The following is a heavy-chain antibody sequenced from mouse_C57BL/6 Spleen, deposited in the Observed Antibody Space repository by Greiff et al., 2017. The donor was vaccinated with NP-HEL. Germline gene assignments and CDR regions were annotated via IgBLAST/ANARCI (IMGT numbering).Heavy chain of an antibody. D-gene: IGHD1-1*01. V-gene: IGHV1-80*01. CDR2: IYPGDGDT. CDR3: ARGYYYGSSYGYY. J-gene: IGHJ2*01. CDR1: GYAFSSYW. Sequence: QVQLQQSGAELVKPGASVKISCKASGYAFSSYWMNWVKQRPGKGLEWIGQIYPGDGDTNYNGKFKGKATLTADKSSSTAYMQLSSLTSEDSAVYFCARGYYYGSSYGYYWGQGTTLTVSS.